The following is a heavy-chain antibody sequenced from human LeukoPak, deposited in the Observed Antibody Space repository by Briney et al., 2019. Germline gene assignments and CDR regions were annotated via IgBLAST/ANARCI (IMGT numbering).Heavy chain of an antibody. CDR1: GGSISSYY. CDR2: IYHSGST. CDR3: ARVAVAGTWAFDI. V-gene: IGHV4-59*01. D-gene: IGHD6-19*01. J-gene: IGHJ3*02. Sequence: SETLSLTCTVSGGSISSYYWSWIRQPPGKGLEWIGYIYHSGSTNYNPSLKSRVTISVDTSKNQFSLKLSSVTAADTAVYYCARVAVAGTWAFDIWGQGTMVTVSS.